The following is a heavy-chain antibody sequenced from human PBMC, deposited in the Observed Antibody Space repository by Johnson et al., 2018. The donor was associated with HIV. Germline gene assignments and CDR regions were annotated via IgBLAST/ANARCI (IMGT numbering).Heavy chain of an antibody. Sequence: VQLVESGGGVVQPGRSLRLSCAASGFTFSSYAMHWVRQAPGKGLEWVAVISYDGSSKYYADSVKGRFTLSGDNSKNTLYLQMHGLRPEDTAVYFCAREHWNYGDAFYIWGQGTMVTVSS. D-gene: IGHD1-7*01. CDR3: AREHWNYGDAFYI. CDR2: ISYDGSSK. J-gene: IGHJ3*02. CDR1: GFTFSSYA. V-gene: IGHV3-30-3*01.